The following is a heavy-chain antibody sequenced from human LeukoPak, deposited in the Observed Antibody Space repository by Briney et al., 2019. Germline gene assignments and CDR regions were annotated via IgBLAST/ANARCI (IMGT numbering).Heavy chain of an antibody. CDR1: GGSISSYY. V-gene: IGHV4-59*01. CDR2: IYYSGST. D-gene: IGHD3-16*01. J-gene: IGHJ4*02. Sequence: SSETLSLTCTVSGGSISSYYWSWIRQPPGKGLGWIGYIYYSGSTNYNPSLKSRVTISVDTSKNQFSLKLSSVTAADTAVYYCAAGGGTIDYWGQGTLVTVSS. CDR3: AAGGGTIDY.